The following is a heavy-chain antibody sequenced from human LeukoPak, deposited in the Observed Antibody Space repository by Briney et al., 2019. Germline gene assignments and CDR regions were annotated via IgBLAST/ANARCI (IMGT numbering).Heavy chain of an antibody. D-gene: IGHD6-19*01. V-gene: IGHV3-21*01. Sequence: PGGSLRLSCAASGFTFSSYSMNWVRQAPGKGLEWVSSISSSSSYIYYADSVKGRFTISRDNAKNTVFLQMNSLRAEDTAVYYCARVRAVAGTDVLYYFDYWGQGTLVTVSS. CDR3: ARVRAVAGTDVLYYFDY. CDR2: ISSSSSYI. CDR1: GFTFSSYS. J-gene: IGHJ4*02.